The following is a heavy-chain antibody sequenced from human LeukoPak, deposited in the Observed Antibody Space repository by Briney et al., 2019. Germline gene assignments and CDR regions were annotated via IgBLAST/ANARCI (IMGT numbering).Heavy chain of an antibody. D-gene: IGHD3-3*01. CDR2: LSPSGADT. J-gene: IGHJ5*02. V-gene: IGHV3-21*01. Sequence: GGSLRLSCAASGFTFTNYAMYWVRQAPGKGLEWVSTLSPSGADTYYADSVKGRFTISRDNAKNSLYLQMNSLRAEDTAVYYCARDFWSGYYTGNCFDPWGQGTLVTVSS. CDR1: GFTFTNYA. CDR3: ARDFWSGYYTGNCFDP.